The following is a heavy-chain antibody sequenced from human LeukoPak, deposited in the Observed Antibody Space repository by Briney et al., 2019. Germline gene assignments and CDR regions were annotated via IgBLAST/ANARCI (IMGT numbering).Heavy chain of an antibody. J-gene: IGHJ3*02. CDR2: ISYIGST. CDR1: GGSFSSHY. V-gene: IGHV4-59*11. Sequence: PSETLSLTRTVSGGSFSSHYWSWIRQPPGKGLEWIGYISYIGSTNYNPSLKSRVTISEDTSKKQFSLKLSSVTAADTAVYYCARDPTTVTKGLDIWGQGTMVTVSS. D-gene: IGHD4-17*01. CDR3: ARDPTTVTKGLDI.